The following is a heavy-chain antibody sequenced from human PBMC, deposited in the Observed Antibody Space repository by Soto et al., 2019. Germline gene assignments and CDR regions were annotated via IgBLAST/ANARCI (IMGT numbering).Heavy chain of an antibody. Sequence: EASVKVSCKASGYTFTNYYIHWVRQAPGQGLEWMGILNPSGGSAKYAQKLQGRVTLTRDTSTSTVYMELSSLRSEDTAVYYCARLLVPYCGGDCFSGFDSWGQGTLVTVSS. CDR1: GYTFTNYY. D-gene: IGHD2-21*02. CDR2: LNPSGGSA. V-gene: IGHV1-46*01. J-gene: IGHJ4*02. CDR3: ARLLVPYCGGDCFSGFDS.